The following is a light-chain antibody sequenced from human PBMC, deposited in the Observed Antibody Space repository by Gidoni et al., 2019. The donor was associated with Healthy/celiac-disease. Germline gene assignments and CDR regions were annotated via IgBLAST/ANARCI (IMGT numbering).Light chain of an antibody. V-gene: IGLV1-44*01. Sequence: QSVLTQPPSASGTPGQRVTISCSGSRSNIGSNTVNWYQQLPGTAPKLRIYSNNQRPPGVPDRFSGSKSGTSASLAISGLQSEDEADYYCAAWDDSLNGVVFGGGTKLTVL. CDR1: RSNIGSNT. CDR2: SNN. CDR3: AAWDDSLNGVV. J-gene: IGLJ2*01.